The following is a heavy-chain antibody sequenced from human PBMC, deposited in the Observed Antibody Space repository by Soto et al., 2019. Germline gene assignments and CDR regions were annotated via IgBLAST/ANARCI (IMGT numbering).Heavy chain of an antibody. CDR3: ARADDVDQRPPFPDC. J-gene: IGHJ4*02. CDR2: IYYSGST. V-gene: IGHV4-30-4*01. D-gene: IGHD1-1*01. CDR1: GGSISSGDYY. Sequence: QVQLQESGPGLVKPSQTLSLTCTVSGGSISSGDYYWSWIRQPPGKGLEWIGYIYYSGSTYYNPSRESRVTLPVAPSHAQFSRELSSATAADTAVYYCARADDVDQRPPFPDCWGQGALVTVSS.